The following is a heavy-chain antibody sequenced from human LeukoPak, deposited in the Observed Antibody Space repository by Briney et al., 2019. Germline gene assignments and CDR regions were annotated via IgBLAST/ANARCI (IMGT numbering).Heavy chain of an antibody. V-gene: IGHV4-34*01. CDR2: INHSGST. CDR1: GGSFSGYY. Sequence: SETLSLTCAVYGGSFSGYYWSWIRQPPGKGLEWIGEINHSGSTNYNPSLKSRVTISVDTSKNQFSLKLSSVTAADTAVCYCARGRPFFWVGSSGLDPWGQGTLVTVSS. CDR3: ARGRPFFWVGSSGLDP. D-gene: IGHD3-3*01. J-gene: IGHJ5*02.